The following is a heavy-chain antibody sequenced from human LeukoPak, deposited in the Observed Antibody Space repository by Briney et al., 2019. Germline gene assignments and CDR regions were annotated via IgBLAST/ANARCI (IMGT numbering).Heavy chain of an antibody. D-gene: IGHD6-19*01. CDR3: ARGDLYSSGWPDY. CDR2: IYTSGST. Sequence: SQTLSLTCTVSGGSISSGGYYWSWIRQPAGKGLEWIGRIYTSGSTNYNPSLKSRVTMSVDTSKNQFSLKLSSVTAADTAVYYCARGDLYSSGWPDYWGQGTLVTVSS. J-gene: IGHJ4*02. CDR1: GGSISSGGYY. V-gene: IGHV4-61*02.